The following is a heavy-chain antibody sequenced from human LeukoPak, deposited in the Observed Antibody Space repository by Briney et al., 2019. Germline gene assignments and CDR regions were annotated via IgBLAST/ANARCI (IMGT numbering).Heavy chain of an antibody. V-gene: IGHV1-46*01. J-gene: IGHJ6*02. CDR2: INPSGGST. CDR3: ARDERGYSYGYGMDV. CDR1: GYTFTSYY. D-gene: IGHD5-18*01. Sequence: GASVKVSCKASGYTFTSYYMHWVRQAPGQGLEWMGIINPSGGSTSYAQKFQGRVTMTRDTSTSTVYMELSSLRSEDTAVYYCARDERGYSYGYGMDVWGQGATVTVSS.